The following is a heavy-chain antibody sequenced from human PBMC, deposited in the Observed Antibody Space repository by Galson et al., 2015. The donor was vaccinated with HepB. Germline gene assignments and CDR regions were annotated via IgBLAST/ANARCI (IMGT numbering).Heavy chain of an antibody. D-gene: IGHD1-1*01. CDR1: GFTFSDYY. CDR2: ISSSSSYT. J-gene: IGHJ4*02. V-gene: IGHV3-11*06. CDR3: ARYWNDVSYFDY. Sequence: SLRLSCAASGFTFSDYYMSWIRQAPGKGPEWVSYISSSSSYTNYADSVKGRFTISRDNAKNSLYLQMNSLRAEDTAVYYCARYWNDVSYFDYWGQGTLVTVSS.